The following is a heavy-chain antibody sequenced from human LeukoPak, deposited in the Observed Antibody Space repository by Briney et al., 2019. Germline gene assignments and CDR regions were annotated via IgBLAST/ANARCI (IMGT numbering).Heavy chain of an antibody. CDR1: GCSLINYY. V-gene: IGHV4-59*08. Sequence: WETLSLTCTPPGCSLINYYWSWIRQPPGKGLDWIGHIDFTGSTSSSPSLKSGVLSSADTTTSNYSLSVTSVTAADTAVYYCARHRSEGSYPLDSWGQGALVTVSS. J-gene: IGHJ4*02. CDR2: IDFTGST. CDR3: ARHRSEGSYPLDS.